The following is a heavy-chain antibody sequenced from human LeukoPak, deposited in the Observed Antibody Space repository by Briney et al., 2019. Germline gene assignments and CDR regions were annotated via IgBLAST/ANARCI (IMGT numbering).Heavy chain of an antibody. V-gene: IGHV4-34*01. CDR3: ARGPPQTYFHGNGYYYFDY. CDR1: GGSFSGYF. D-gene: IGHD3-22*01. Sequence: SETLSLTCAVYGGSFSGYFWTWIRQPPGKGLEWIGEITHSGSTNYNPSLKSRVIISTDTSNNQFSLKLSSVTAADTAAYYCARGPPQTYFHGNGYYYFDYWGQGTLVTVSS. CDR2: ITHSGST. J-gene: IGHJ4*02.